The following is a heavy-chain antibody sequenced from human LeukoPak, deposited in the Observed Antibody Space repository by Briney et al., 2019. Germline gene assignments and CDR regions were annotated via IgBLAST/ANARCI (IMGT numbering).Heavy chain of an antibody. D-gene: IGHD5-18*01. CDR1: GGSVSSGSYY. V-gene: IGHV4-61*01. Sequence: SETLSLTCTVSGGSVSSGSYYWSWIRQPPGKGLEWIGYIYYSGSTNYNPSLKSRVTISVDTSKNQFSLKLSSVTAADTAVYYCARSRGYSFNWGQGTLVTVSS. J-gene: IGHJ4*02. CDR3: ARSRGYSFN. CDR2: IYYSGST.